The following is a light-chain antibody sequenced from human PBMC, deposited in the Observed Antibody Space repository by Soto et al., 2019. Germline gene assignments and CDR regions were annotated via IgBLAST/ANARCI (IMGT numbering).Light chain of an antibody. J-gene: IGKJ1*01. V-gene: IGKV1-39*01. CDR2: AAS. Sequence: DIQMTQSPSSLSASVGDRVTITCRASQSFSSYLNWYQQKPGKAPKLLIYAASSLQSGVPSRFSGSGSGTDFTLTISSLQPEDFATYYCQQSYITPPTFGQGTKVEIK. CDR3: QQSYITPPT. CDR1: QSFSSY.